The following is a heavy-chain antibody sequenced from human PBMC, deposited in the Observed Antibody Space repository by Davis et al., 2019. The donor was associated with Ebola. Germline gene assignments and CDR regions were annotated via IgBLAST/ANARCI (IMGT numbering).Heavy chain of an antibody. CDR3: AKDSWDISGYYGS. J-gene: IGHJ4*02. Sequence: GGSLRLSCAASGFTFSDYYMSWIRQAPGQGLEWVSFISGSATTVSYADSVRGRFTISRDNKKKSLYLQMNSLRTEDTALYFCAKDSWDISGYYGSWGQGTLVTVSS. CDR2: ISGSATTV. V-gene: IGHV3-11*01. D-gene: IGHD3-22*01. CDR1: GFTFSDYY.